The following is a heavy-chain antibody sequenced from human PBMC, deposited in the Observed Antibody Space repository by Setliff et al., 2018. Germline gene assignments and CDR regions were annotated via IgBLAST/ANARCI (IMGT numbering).Heavy chain of an antibody. CDR1: GYSISSGYY. V-gene: IGHV4-38-2*02. D-gene: IGHD6-13*01. Sequence: SETLSLTCTVSGYSISSGYYWGWIRQPPGKGLEWIGSIYHSGSTYYNPSLKSRVTISVDTSKNQFSLKLSSVTAADTAVYYCARDLRDSSSWYGGDYWGQGTLVTVSS. CDR2: IYHSGST. J-gene: IGHJ4*01. CDR3: ARDLRDSSSWYGGDY.